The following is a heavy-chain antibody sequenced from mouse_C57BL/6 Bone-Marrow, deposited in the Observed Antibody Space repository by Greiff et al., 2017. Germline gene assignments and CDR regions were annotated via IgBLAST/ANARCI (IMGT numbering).Heavy chain of an antibody. CDR3: AIIYYDYDGRYFEV. D-gene: IGHD2-4*01. CDR2: IWSGGST. V-gene: IGHV2-4*01. Sequence: QVHVKQSGPGLVQPSQSLSITCTVSGFSLTSYGVHWVRQPPGKGLAWLGVIWSGGSTDYNAAFISRMSISKDNSKSQVFFKMNSLQADDTAIYYGAIIYYDYDGRYFEVWGTGTTVTVSS. CDR1: GFSLTSYG. J-gene: IGHJ1*03.